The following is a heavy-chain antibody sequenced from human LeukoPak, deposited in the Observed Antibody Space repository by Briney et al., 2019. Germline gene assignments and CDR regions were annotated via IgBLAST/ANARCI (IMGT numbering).Heavy chain of an antibody. D-gene: IGHD4-17*01. CDR3: ARTHPMTTVTT. CDR1: GGSISSYY. V-gene: IGHV4-59*08. J-gene: IGHJ5*02. CDR2: IYYSGST. Sequence: SETLSLTCTVSGGSISSYYWSWIRQPPGKGLEWIGYIYYSGSTNYSPSLKSRVTISVDTSKNQFSLKLSSVTAADTAVYYCARTHPMTTVTTWGQGTLVTVSS.